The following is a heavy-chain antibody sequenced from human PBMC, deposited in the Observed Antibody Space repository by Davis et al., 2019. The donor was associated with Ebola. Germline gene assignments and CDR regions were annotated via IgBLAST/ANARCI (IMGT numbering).Heavy chain of an antibody. J-gene: IGHJ4*02. Sequence: GESLKISCVVSGFTFRSYWMSWVRQAPGKGLEWVANIKPDGSETSYADSVKGRFTISRDNAKNSLYLQMDSLRAEDTAVYFCARIPRDYSFCGWGQGTLVTVSS. CDR1: GFTFRSYW. CDR2: IKPDGSET. CDR3: ARIPRDYSFCG. V-gene: IGHV3-7*01. D-gene: IGHD4-11*01.